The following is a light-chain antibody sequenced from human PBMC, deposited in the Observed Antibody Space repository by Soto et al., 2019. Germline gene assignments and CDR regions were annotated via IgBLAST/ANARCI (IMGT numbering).Light chain of an antibody. CDR1: QDISSW. V-gene: IGKV1-12*01. CDR3: QQANSFPYT. Sequence: DIQMTQSPSSVSASVGDRVTITCRASQDISSWLAWYQQKSGKAPKLLIYAASSLQSGVPSRFSGSGSGTDFTLPISSLQPEDFATYYCQQANSFPYTFGQGTKLDIK. CDR2: AAS. J-gene: IGKJ2*01.